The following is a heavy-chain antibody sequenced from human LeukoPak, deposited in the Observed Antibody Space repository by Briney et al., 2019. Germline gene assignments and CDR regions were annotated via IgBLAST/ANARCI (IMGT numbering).Heavy chain of an antibody. D-gene: IGHD2-2*01. Sequence: ASVKVSCKASGYTFTSYGISWVRQAPGQGLEWMGWINPNSGGTNCAQKFQGRVTMTRDTSISTAYMELSRLRSDDTAVYYCARGTKFSTFDIVVVPFDYWGQGTLVTVSS. V-gene: IGHV1-2*02. CDR2: INPNSGGT. CDR3: ARGTKFSTFDIVVVPFDY. CDR1: GYTFTSYG. J-gene: IGHJ4*02.